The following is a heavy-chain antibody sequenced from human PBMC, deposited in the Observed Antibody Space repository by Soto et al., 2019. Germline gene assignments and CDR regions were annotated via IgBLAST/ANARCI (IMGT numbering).Heavy chain of an antibody. J-gene: IGHJ5*02. CDR2: IKKDGSEK. V-gene: IGHV3-7*04. CDR3: ARDTGYNSGWGS. D-gene: IGHD6-19*01. CDR1: GFTFSNYW. Sequence: EVQLVESGGDLVQPGGSLRLSCAASGFTFSNYWMSWVRQAPGKGLEWVANIKKDGSEKYYVGSVRGRFTISRDNAKNLLYREMNGLRAEDTAVYYCARDTGYNSGWGSWGQGTLVTVSA.